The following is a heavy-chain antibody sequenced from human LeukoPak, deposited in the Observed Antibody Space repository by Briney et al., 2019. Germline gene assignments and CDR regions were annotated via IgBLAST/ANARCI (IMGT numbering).Heavy chain of an antibody. CDR1: GLTFSSFA. Sequence: GGSLSPSWAAPGLTFSSFAIPWVGQAPAKGLEWVAVISYDGSNKYYADSVKGRFTISRDNSKNTLYLQMNSLRAEDTAVYYCARDATRGPGYWGQGTLVTVSS. CDR2: ISYDGSNK. V-gene: IGHV3-30-3*01. D-gene: IGHD3-10*01. CDR3: ARDATRGPGY. J-gene: IGHJ4*02.